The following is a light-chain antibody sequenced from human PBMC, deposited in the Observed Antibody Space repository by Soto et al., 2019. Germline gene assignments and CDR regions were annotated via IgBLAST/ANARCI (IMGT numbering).Light chain of an antibody. CDR1: QTVTSS. Sequence: EIVLTQSPATLSLSPGERATLSCRASQTVTSSLAWYRQKPGQAPRLLIYAASNRATGIPARFSGNGSGTDFTLTISSLEPEDFAVYYCQQRHNWPRTFGQGTKV. V-gene: IGKV3-11*01. CDR3: QQRHNWPRT. J-gene: IGKJ1*01. CDR2: AAS.